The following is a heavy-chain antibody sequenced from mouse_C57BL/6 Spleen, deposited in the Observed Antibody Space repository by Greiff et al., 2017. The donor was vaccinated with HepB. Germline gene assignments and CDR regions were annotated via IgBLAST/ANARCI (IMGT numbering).Heavy chain of an antibody. CDR3: ARKTTVFDY. V-gene: IGHV1-64*01. Sequence: QVQLKQPGAELVKPGASVKLSCKASGYTFTSYWMHWVKQRPGQGLEWIGMIHPNSGSTNYNEKFKSKATLTVDKSSSTAYMQLSSLTSEDSAVYYCARKTTVFDYWGQGTTLTVSS. D-gene: IGHD1-1*01. CDR1: GYTFTSYW. CDR2: IHPNSGST. J-gene: IGHJ2*01.